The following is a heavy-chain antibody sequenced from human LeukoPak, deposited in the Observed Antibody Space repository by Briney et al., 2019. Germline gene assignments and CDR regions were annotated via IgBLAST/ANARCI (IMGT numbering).Heavy chain of an antibody. V-gene: IGHV4-61*01. J-gene: IGHJ1*01. D-gene: IGHD5-12*01. CDR3: AGQYSGYDSGAEYFQH. CDR2: TYYSGST. Sequence: PSETLSLTCTVSGGSVSSGSYYWSWIRQPPGKGLEWIGYTYYSGSTNYNPSLKSRVTISVDTSKNQFSLKLSSVTAADTAVYYCAGQYSGYDSGAEYFQHWGQGTLVTVSS. CDR1: GGSVSSGSYY.